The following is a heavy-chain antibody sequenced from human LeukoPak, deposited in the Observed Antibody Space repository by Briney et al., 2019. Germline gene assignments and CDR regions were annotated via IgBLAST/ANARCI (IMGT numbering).Heavy chain of an antibody. CDR1: GFTFSSYA. CDR3: AKEKVPGPDY. CDR2: ISGSGGST. J-gene: IGHJ4*02. Sequence: PGGSLRLSCAASGFTFSSYAMSWVRQAPGKGLECGSAISGSGGSTYYAHSVKGRFTISREHSKNTLYLQMNSLRAEDTAVYYCAKEKVPGPDYWGQGTLVTVSP. V-gene: IGHV3-23*01.